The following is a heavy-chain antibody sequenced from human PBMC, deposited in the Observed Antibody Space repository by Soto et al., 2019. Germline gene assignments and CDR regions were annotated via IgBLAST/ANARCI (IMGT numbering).Heavy chain of an antibody. CDR1: GGSISSYY. V-gene: IGHV4-59*01. Sequence: QVQLQESGPGLVKPSETLSLTCTVSGGSISSYYWSWIRQPPGKGLEWIGYIYYSGSTNYNPSLKSRVTISVDTSKNQFSLKLSSVTAADTAVYYCAREGGYCSGGSCYLDYFDYWGQGTLVTVSS. J-gene: IGHJ4*02. D-gene: IGHD2-15*01. CDR2: IYYSGST. CDR3: AREGGYCSGGSCYLDYFDY.